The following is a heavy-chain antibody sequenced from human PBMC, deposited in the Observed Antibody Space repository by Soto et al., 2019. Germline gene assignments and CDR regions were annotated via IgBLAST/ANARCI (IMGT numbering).Heavy chain of an antibody. V-gene: IGHV4-30-2*01. J-gene: IGHJ5*02. CDR1: GGSISSGDYC. D-gene: IGHD2-15*01. Sequence: QLQLQESGSGLVRPSQTLSLTCAVSGGSISSGDYCWSWIRQPPGKGLEWVGYNYNSGSTHYNPSLKSRVTLSEDRSKNQFSLKLTSVTAADTAVYYCARVVVAAQGGWFDPWGQGTLVTVSS. CDR3: ARVVVAAQGGWFDP. CDR2: NYNSGST.